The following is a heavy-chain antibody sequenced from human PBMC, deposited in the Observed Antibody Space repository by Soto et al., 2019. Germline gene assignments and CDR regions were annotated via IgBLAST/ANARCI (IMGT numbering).Heavy chain of an antibody. CDR3: ARHERHYDILTGGDYYYYGMDV. V-gene: IGHV4-39*01. J-gene: IGHJ6*02. CDR2: IYYSGST. CDR1: GGSISSRSYY. D-gene: IGHD3-9*01. Sequence: SETLSLTCTVSGGSISSRSYYWGWIRQPPGKGLEWIGNIYYSGSTYYNPSLKSRVTISVDTSKNQFSLKLSSVTAADTAMYYCARHERHYDILTGGDYYYYGMDVWGQGTTVTVSS.